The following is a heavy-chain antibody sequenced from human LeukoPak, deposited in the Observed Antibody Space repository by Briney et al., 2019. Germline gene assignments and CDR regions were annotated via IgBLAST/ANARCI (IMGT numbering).Heavy chain of an antibody. CDR3: AKGQELDDGVFDS. D-gene: IGHD1-1*01. CDR2: IRSNGDTV. Sequence: GGSLRLSCAASGFTFSSIAMSWVRQAPGKGLEGVSAIRSNGDTVYNADSVKGRFTISRDHYRQTLFLQMSSLRVGDTATYYCAKGQELDDGVFDSWGQGTLVTVSS. V-gene: IGHV3-23*01. CDR1: GFTFSSIA. J-gene: IGHJ4*02.